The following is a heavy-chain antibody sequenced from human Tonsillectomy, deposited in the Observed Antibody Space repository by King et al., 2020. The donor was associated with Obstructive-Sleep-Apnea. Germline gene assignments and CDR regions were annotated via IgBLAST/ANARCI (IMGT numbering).Heavy chain of an antibody. Sequence: QVQLQQWGAGLLKPSETLSLTCAVYGGSFSGYYWSWIRQPPGKGLEWIGEINHSGSTNYNPSLKSRVTISVDTSKNQFSLKLSSVTAADTAVYYCARVPLRGILTGYPPDWGQGTLVTVSS. J-gene: IGHJ4*02. CDR3: ARVPLRGILTGYPPD. CDR1: GGSFSGYY. V-gene: IGHV4-34*01. D-gene: IGHD3-9*01. CDR2: INHSGST.